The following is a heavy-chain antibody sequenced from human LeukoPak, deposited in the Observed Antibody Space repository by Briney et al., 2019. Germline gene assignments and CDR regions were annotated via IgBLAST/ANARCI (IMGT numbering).Heavy chain of an antibody. CDR2: ISAYNGNT. CDR1: GYTFTSYG. CDR3: ARDNWVPIAALSLDP. J-gene: IGHJ5*02. V-gene: IGHV1-18*01. Sequence: ASVKVSCKASGYTFTSYGISWVRQAPGQGLEWMGWISAYNGNTNYAQKLQGRVTMTTDTSTSTAYMELRSLRSDDTAVYYCARDNWVPIAALSLDPWGQGTLVTVSS. D-gene: IGHD6-13*01.